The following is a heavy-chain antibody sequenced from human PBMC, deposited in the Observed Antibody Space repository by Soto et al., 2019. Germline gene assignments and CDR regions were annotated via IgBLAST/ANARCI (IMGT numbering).Heavy chain of an antibody. D-gene: IGHD2-2*01. CDR3: ARLGVLVPAATDYYYYGMDV. Sequence: QVQLVQSGAEVKKPGASVKVSCKASGYTFTSYGISWVRQAPGQGLEWMGWISAYNGNTNYAQKLQGRVTMTTDTSTSTAYMELRSLRSDDTAVYYCARLGVLVPAATDYYYYGMDVWGQGTTVTVSS. V-gene: IGHV1-18*01. CDR1: GYTFTSYG. J-gene: IGHJ6*02. CDR2: ISAYNGNT.